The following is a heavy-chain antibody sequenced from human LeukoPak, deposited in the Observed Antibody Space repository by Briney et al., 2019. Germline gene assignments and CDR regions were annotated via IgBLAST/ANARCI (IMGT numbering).Heavy chain of an antibody. J-gene: IGHJ4*02. CDR3: ARGAGYSYGSPLDY. V-gene: IGHV4-4*02. CDR1: GGSISSSNW. Sequence: SGTLSLTCAVSGGSISSSNWWSWVRQPPGKGLEWIGEIYHSGSTNYNPSLKSRVTISVDKSKNQFSLKLSYVTAADTAVYYWARGAGYSYGSPLDYWGQGTLVTVSS. D-gene: IGHD5-18*01. CDR2: IYHSGST.